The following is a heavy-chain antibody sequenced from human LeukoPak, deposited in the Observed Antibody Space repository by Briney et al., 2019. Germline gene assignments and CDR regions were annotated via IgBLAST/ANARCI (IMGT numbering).Heavy chain of an antibody. CDR3: ASNPKRYSSAAGFDY. CDR1: GGSISSYY. CDR2: IYTSGST. D-gene: IGHD6-25*01. J-gene: IGHJ4*02. Sequence: SETLSLTCTVSGGSISSYYWSWIRQPAGKGLGWIGRIYTSGSTNYNPSLKSRVTMSVDTSKNQFSLKLSSVTAADTAVYYCASNPKRYSSAAGFDYWGQGTLVTVSS. V-gene: IGHV4-4*07.